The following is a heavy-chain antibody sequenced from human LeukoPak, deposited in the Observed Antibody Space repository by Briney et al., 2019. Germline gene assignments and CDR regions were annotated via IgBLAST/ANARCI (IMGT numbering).Heavy chain of an antibody. CDR3: ARDVYESYAFDI. CDR1: GSTVSSNY. D-gene: IGHD3-22*01. Sequence: PGGSLRLSCVASGSTVSSNYMNWVRQAPGKGLEWVSVICSGGSTYYADSVKGRFTISRDNSKNTLYLQMNSLRVEDTAVYYCARDVYESYAFDIWGQGTMVTVSS. J-gene: IGHJ3*02. CDR2: ICSGGST. V-gene: IGHV3-66*02.